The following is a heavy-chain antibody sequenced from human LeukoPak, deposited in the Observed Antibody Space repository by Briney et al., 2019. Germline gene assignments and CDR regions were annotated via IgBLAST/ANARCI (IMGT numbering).Heavy chain of an antibody. D-gene: IGHD1-20*01. V-gene: IGHV3-30*03. Sequence: GGSLRLSCAASGFTFSSYGMHWVRQAPGKGLEWVAVISYDGSNKYYADSVKGRFTISRDNSKNTLYLQMNSLRAEDTAVYYCARVITGTFYYYYYMDVWGKGTTVTVSS. CDR2: ISYDGSNK. CDR3: ARVITGTFYYYYYMDV. J-gene: IGHJ6*03. CDR1: GFTFSSYG.